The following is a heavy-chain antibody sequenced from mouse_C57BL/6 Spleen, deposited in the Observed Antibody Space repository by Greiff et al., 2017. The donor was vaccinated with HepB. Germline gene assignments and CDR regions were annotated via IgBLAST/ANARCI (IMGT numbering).Heavy chain of an antibody. CDR3: ARSPHYYGSSYWYFDV. D-gene: IGHD1-1*01. Sequence: EVKLQESGPGLAKPSQTLSLTCSVTGYSITSDYWNWIRKFPGNKLEYMGYISYSGSTYYNPSLKSRISITRDTSKNQYYLQLNSVTTEDTATYYCARSPHYYGSSYWYFDVWGTGTTVTVSS. J-gene: IGHJ1*03. CDR2: ISYSGST. CDR1: GYSITSDY. V-gene: IGHV3-8*01.